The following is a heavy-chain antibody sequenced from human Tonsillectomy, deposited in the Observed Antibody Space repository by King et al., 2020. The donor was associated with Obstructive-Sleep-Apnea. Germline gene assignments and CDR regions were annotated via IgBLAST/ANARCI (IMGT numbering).Heavy chain of an antibody. V-gene: IGHV1-69*09. CDR2: IIPMLGLT. CDR1: GGTFSSSG. CDR3: ASRGTCSGASCYVLEIDY. D-gene: IGHD2-15*01. Sequence: QLVQSGAEVKKPGSSVKVSCKASGGTFSSSGISWVRQAPGQGLEWMGGIIPMLGLTNYAQKFQGRFTVTADKSSSTAYMELSSLRSEDTAMYYCASRGTCSGASCYVLEIDYWGQGTLVTVSS. J-gene: IGHJ4*02.